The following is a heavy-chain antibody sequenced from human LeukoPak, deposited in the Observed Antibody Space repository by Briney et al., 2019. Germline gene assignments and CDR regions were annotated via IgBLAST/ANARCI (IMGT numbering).Heavy chain of an antibody. Sequence: GGSLRLSCSASGFTFSSDAMHWVRQAPGKGLEHVSSISSNGGSTYYTDSVKGRFTISRDNSKNTLYLQMSSLRPEDTAVYHCVKGGSSSWAHLGYWGQGTLVTVSS. CDR2: ISSNGGST. CDR1: GFTFSSDA. J-gene: IGHJ4*02. V-gene: IGHV3-64D*06. CDR3: VKGGSSSWAHLGY. D-gene: IGHD6-13*01.